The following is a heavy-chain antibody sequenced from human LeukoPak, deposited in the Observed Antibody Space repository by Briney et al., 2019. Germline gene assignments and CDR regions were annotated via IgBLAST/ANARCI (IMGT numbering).Heavy chain of an antibody. CDR2: INHSANT. V-gene: IGHV4-34*01. Sequence: KPPETLSLTCAVYGGSFSDYSWSWIRQSPGQGLEWIGEINHSANTNYNPSLKSRVTISLDTSKNQFSLKLTRVTAADTAVYYCARSGSGYLRYYFDYWGQGTLVTVSS. CDR3: ARSGSGYLRYYFDY. CDR1: GGSFSDYS. D-gene: IGHD5-12*01. J-gene: IGHJ4*02.